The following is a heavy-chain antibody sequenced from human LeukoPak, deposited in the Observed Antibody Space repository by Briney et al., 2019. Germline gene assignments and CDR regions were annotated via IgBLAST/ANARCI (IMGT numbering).Heavy chain of an antibody. CDR1: GGSISSNSYY. CDR3: ARVSRNKGFLDY. Sequence: SETLSLTCAVSGGSISSNSYYWGWIRQPPGKGLEWIGYIYYSGSTNYNPSLKSRLTISVDTSKNQFSLKLSSVTAADTAVYYCARVSRNKGFLDYWGQGTLVTVSS. CDR2: IYYSGST. D-gene: IGHD1/OR15-1a*01. J-gene: IGHJ4*02. V-gene: IGHV4-61*05.